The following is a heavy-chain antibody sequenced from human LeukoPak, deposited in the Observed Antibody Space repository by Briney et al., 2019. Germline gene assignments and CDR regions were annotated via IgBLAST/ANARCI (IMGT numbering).Heavy chain of an antibody. Sequence: SETLSLTCTVSGGSISSHYWSWIRQPLGKGLEWIGYIYYSGSTNYNPSLKSRVTISVDTSKNQFSLKLSSVTAADTAVYYCARLKDLWFDPWGQGTLVTVSS. CDR3: ARLKDLWFDP. J-gene: IGHJ5*02. D-gene: IGHD2-15*01. V-gene: IGHV4-59*11. CDR2: IYYSGST. CDR1: GGSISSHY.